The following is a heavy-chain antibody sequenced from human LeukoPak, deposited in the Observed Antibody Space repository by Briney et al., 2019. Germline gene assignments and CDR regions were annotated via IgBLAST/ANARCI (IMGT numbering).Heavy chain of an antibody. Sequence: ASVKVSCKASGGTFSSYAISWVRQAPGQGLEWMGGIIPIFGTANYAQKFQGRVTITADESTSTAYMELSSLRSEDTAVYYCATSLRFLEWLLYARVPTFPFDYWGQGTLVTVSS. CDR1: GGTFSSYA. J-gene: IGHJ4*02. D-gene: IGHD3-3*01. V-gene: IGHV1-69*13. CDR3: ATSLRFLEWLLYARVPTFPFDY. CDR2: IIPIFGTA.